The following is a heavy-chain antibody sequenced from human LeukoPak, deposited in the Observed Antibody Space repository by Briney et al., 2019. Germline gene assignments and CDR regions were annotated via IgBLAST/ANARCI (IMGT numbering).Heavy chain of an antibody. Sequence: SETLSLTCTVSGGSISSSSYYWGWIRQPPGKGLEWIGSIYYSGSTYYTPSLKRRVTISVDTSKTQFSLKLSSVTAADTAVYYCARHGYYGPAWFDPWGQGTLVTVSS. CDR3: ARHGYYGPAWFDP. V-gene: IGHV4-39*01. J-gene: IGHJ5*02. CDR2: IYYSGST. CDR1: GGSISSSSYY. D-gene: IGHD3-10*01.